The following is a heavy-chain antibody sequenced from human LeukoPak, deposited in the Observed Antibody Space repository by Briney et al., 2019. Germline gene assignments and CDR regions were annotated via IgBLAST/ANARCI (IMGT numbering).Heavy chain of an antibody. Sequence: HGESLKISCKGSGYSFTSYWIGWVRQMPGKGLEWMGIIYPGDSDTRYSPSFQGQVTISADKSISTAYLQWSSLKASDTAMYYCASSDYYDSSGYSDAFDIWGQGTMVTVSS. V-gene: IGHV5-51*01. CDR2: IYPGDSDT. D-gene: IGHD3-22*01. CDR3: ASSDYYDSSGYSDAFDI. J-gene: IGHJ3*02. CDR1: GYSFTSYW.